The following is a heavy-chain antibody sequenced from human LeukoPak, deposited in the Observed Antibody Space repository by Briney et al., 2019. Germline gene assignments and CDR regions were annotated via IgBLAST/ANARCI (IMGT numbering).Heavy chain of an antibody. Sequence: GGSLRLSCAASEFIVSSNYMSWVRQAPGMGLEWVSVLYSGGSTYYADSVKGRFTISRDNSKNTLYLQMNSLRAEDTAVYYCASSGNYYPYLLDYWGQGTLVTVSS. D-gene: IGHD1-26*01. CDR1: EFIVSSNY. CDR3: ASSGNYYPYLLDY. V-gene: IGHV3-53*01. J-gene: IGHJ4*02. CDR2: LYSGGST.